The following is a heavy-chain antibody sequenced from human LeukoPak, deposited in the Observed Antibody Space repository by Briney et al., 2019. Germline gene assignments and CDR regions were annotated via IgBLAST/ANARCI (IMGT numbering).Heavy chain of an antibody. Sequence: ASVKVSCTASGSTFTSYGISWVRQAPGQGLEWMGWISAYNGNTNYAQKLQGRVTMTTDTSTSTAYMELRSLRSDDTAVYYCARDTWYYYDSSGYNAFDIWGQGTMVTVSS. J-gene: IGHJ3*02. CDR2: ISAYNGNT. CDR3: ARDTWYYYDSSGYNAFDI. V-gene: IGHV1-18*01. CDR1: GSTFTSYG. D-gene: IGHD3-22*01.